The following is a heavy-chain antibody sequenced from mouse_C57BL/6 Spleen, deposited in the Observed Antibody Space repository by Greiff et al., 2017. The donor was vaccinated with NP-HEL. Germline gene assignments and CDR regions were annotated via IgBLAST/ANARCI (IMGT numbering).Heavy chain of an antibody. Sequence: QVQLQQSGPELVKPGASVKISCKASGYAFSSSWMNWVKQRPGKGLEWIGRIYPGDGDTNYNGKFKGKATLTADKSSSTAYMQLSSLTSEDSAVYFCAREGEDYYAMDYWGQGTSVTVSS. J-gene: IGHJ4*01. CDR3: AREGEDYYAMDY. CDR2: IYPGDGDT. V-gene: IGHV1-82*01. CDR1: GYAFSSSW.